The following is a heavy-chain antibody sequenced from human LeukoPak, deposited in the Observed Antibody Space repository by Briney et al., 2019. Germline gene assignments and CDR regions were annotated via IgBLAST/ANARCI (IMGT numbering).Heavy chain of an antibody. CDR2: IWYGGSNK. Sequence: PGGSLRLSCAASGFTFSSYGMHWVRQAPGKGLEWVAVIWYGGSNKYYADSVKGRFTISRDNSKNTLYLQMNSLRAEDTAVYYCAKEHRIAAAGSALDYWGQGTLVTVSS. CDR1: GFTFSSYG. V-gene: IGHV3-30*02. CDR3: AKEHRIAAAGSALDY. J-gene: IGHJ4*02. D-gene: IGHD6-13*01.